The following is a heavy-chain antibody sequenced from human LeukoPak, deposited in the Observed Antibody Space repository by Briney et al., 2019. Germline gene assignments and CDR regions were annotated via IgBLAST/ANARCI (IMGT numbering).Heavy chain of an antibody. CDR2: ISYDGSNK. CDR3: AKDLRYNWNLGNAFDI. V-gene: IGHV3-30*18. J-gene: IGHJ3*02. D-gene: IGHD1-1*01. Sequence: GALRLSCAASGFNFSSYGMHWVRQAPGKGLEWVAVISYDGSNKYYADSVKGRFTISRDNSKNTLYLQMNSLRAEDTAVYYCAKDLRYNWNLGNAFDIWGQGTMVTVSS. CDR1: GFNFSSYG.